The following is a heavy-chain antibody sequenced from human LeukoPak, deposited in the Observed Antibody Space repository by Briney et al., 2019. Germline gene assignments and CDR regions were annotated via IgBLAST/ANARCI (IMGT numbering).Heavy chain of an antibody. CDR1: GFTFTFSSYG. CDR2: IRYDGSTK. D-gene: IGHD3-3*01. CDR3: AKDYRPHDFWSGLVDY. V-gene: IGHV3-30*02. J-gene: IGHJ4*02. Sequence: GGSLRLSCAASGFTFTFSSYGMHWVRQAPGKGLEWVAFIRYDGSTKYYADSVKGRFTISRDNSKNTLYLQMNSLRAEDTAVYYCAKDYRPHDFWSGLVDYWGQGTLVTVSS.